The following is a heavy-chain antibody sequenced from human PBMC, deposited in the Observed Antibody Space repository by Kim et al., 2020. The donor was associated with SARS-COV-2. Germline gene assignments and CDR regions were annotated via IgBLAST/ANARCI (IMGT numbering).Heavy chain of an antibody. CDR1: GGSISSSSYY. D-gene: IGHD4-4*01. CDR3: ARSRNSNYEY. Sequence: SETLSLTCTVSGGSISSSSYYWGWIRQPPGRGLEWIGSTNYSGKTYYNPYLKSRLTISVDTSENQFSLKLNSVTAADTAVYFCARSRNSNYEYWGQGTLVTVSS. V-gene: IGHV4-39*01. CDR2: TNYSGKT. J-gene: IGHJ4*02.